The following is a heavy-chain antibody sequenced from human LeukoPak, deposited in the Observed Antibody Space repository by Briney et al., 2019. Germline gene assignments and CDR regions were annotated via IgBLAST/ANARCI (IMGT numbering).Heavy chain of an antibody. CDR1: GFTFSDYY. D-gene: IGHD3-10*01. CDR2: IKQDGSEK. CDR3: ARCYYGSGSYTYYYYMDV. J-gene: IGHJ6*03. Sequence: GGSLRLSCAASGFTFSDYYMSWIRQAPGKGLEWVANIKQDGSEKYYVDSVKGRFTISRDNAKNSLYLQMNSLRAEDTAVYYCARCYYGSGSYTYYYYMDVWGKGTTVTVSS. V-gene: IGHV3-7*01.